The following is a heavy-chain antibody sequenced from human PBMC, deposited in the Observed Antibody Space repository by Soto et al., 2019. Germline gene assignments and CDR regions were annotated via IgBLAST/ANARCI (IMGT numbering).Heavy chain of an antibody. V-gene: IGHV4-4*07. CDR2: IYTSGST. CDR3: ARTLYDFWSGYPRDGMDV. D-gene: IGHD3-3*01. Sequence: QVQLQESGPGRVKPSETLSLTCTVSGGSISSYYWSWIRQPAGKGLEWIGRIYTSGSTNYNPSLKSRVTMSVDTSKNQCSLKLSSVTAADTAVYYCARTLYDFWSGYPRDGMDVWGQGTTVTVSS. CDR1: GGSISSYY. J-gene: IGHJ6*02.